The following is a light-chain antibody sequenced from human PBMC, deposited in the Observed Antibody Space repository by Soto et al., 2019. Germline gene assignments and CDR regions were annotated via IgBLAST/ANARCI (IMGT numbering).Light chain of an antibody. V-gene: IGKV3-20*01. CDR3: QQYGSSPRT. CDR1: QYINTR. Sequence: EIVLTHSPATLSSFPCDRVTLSFRASQYINTRLAWYQHRPGQAPRLLIYQTSIRAAGIPDRFSGSGSGTDFTLTISRLEPEDFAVYYCQQYGSSPRTFGQGTKVDIK. J-gene: IGKJ1*01. CDR2: QTS.